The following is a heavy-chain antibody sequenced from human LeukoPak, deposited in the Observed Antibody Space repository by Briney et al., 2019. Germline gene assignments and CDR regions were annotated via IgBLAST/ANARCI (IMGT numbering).Heavy chain of an antibody. CDR2: TRNKANSYTT. J-gene: IGHJ4*02. CDR1: GFTFSDHY. CDR3: AKAGRIAAAGYYFDY. Sequence: GGSLRLSCAASGFTFSDHYMDWVRQAPGKGLEWVGRTRNKANSYTTEYAASVKGRFTISRDDSKNSLYLQMNSLRAEDTAVYYCAKAGRIAAAGYYFDYWGQGTLVTVSS. D-gene: IGHD6-13*01. V-gene: IGHV3-72*01.